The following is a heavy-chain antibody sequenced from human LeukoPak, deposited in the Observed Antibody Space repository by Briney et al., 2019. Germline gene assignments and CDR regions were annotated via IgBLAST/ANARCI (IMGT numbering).Heavy chain of an antibody. CDR2: ISSDSNYI. CDR3: ARDRSRVSDY. Sequence: PGGSLRLSCAASGVTFSSYGMNWVRQAPGEGLEWVSAISSDSNYIYYADSMKGRFTISRDNAKNSLYLQMNSLRAEDTAVYYCARDRSRVSDYWGQGTLVTVSA. V-gene: IGHV3-21*01. J-gene: IGHJ4*02. CDR1: GVTFSSYG.